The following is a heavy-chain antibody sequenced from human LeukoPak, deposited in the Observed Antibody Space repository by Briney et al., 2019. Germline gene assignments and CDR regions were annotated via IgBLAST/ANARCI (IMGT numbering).Heavy chain of an antibody. CDR2: IYYSGST. CDR3: ARDRVRGSSNPYFDY. V-gene: IGHV4-61*01. Sequence: SETLFLTCTVSGGSVSSGSYYWSWIRQPPGKGLEWIGYIYYSGSTNYNPSLKSRVTISIDTSKNQFSLKLSSVTAADTAVYYCARDRVRGSSNPYFDYWGQGTLVTVSS. CDR1: GGSVSSGSYY. D-gene: IGHD1-26*01. J-gene: IGHJ4*02.